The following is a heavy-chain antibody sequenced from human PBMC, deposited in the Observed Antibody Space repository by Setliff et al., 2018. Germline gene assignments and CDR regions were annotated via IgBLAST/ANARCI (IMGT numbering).Heavy chain of an antibody. CDR2: VIQGGSG. CDR1: GFIFRDYT. D-gene: IGHD5-12*01. CDR3: VRDVSRWLQFLGSFDQ. J-gene: IGHJ4*02. Sequence: GGSLRLSCAASGFIFRDYTMVWVRQAPGKGLEWVAGVIQGGSGVYADSVKGRSTISRDNSRNTFFLQMNNLRAEDTATYYCVRDVSRWLQFLGSFDQWGQGILVTVSS. V-gene: IGHV3-23*03.